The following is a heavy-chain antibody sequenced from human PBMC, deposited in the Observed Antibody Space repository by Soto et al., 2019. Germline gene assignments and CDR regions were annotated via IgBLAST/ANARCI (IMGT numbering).Heavy chain of an antibody. CDR3: AKSYARSSGWSDGPYGMDV. D-gene: IGHD6-19*01. CDR1: GFTFSSYG. Sequence: QVQLVESGGGVVQPGRSLRLSCAASGFTFSSYGMHWVRQAPGKGLEWVAVISYDGSNKYYADSVKGRFTIYRDNSKNTLYLQMNSLRAEDTAVYYCAKSYARSSGWSDGPYGMDVWGQGTTVTVSS. CDR2: ISYDGSNK. V-gene: IGHV3-30*18. J-gene: IGHJ6*02.